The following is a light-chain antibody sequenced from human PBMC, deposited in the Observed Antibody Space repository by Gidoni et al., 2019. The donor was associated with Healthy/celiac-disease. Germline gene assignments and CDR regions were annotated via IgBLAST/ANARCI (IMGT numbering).Light chain of an antibody. CDR2: KAS. CDR3: QQYNSYSGT. V-gene: IGKV1-5*03. Sequence: TQLTQPPSTLSASVGDRVTIICRASQSISSWLAWYQQKPGKAPKLLIYKASSLESGVPSRFSGSGSGTEFTLTISSLQPDDFAAYYCQQYNSYSGTFGQGTKVEIK. J-gene: IGKJ1*01. CDR1: QSISSW.